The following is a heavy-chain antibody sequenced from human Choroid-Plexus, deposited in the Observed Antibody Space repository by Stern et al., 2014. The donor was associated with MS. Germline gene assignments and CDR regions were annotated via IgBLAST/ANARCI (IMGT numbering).Heavy chain of an antibody. CDR2: VSYDRSNK. CDR3: AKDRQYLTYFFDH. Sequence: VQLVESGGGVVQPGRPLRLSCVASGFTFGSCAMHWVRQAPGQGLEWVAGVSYDRSNKYYADSVKGRFTISRDNSQNTLYMQMSSLRPEDTAVYYCAKDRQYLTYFFDHWGQGSLVTVSS. V-gene: IGHV3-30*18. J-gene: IGHJ5*02. D-gene: IGHD2/OR15-2a*01. CDR1: GFTFGSCA.